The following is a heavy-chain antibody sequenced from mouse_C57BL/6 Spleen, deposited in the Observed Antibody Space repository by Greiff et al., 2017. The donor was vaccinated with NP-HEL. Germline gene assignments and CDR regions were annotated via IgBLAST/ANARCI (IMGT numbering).Heavy chain of an antibody. Sequence: QVQLKQSGPELVKPGASVKLSCKASGYTFTSYDINWVKQRPGQGLEWIGWIYPRDGSTKYNEKFKGKATLTVDTSSSTAYMELHSLTSEDSAVYFCTISHYGSSYGGYFDVWGTGTTVTVSS. CDR2: IYPRDGST. CDR3: TISHYGSSYGGYFDV. J-gene: IGHJ1*03. D-gene: IGHD1-1*01. CDR1: GYTFTSYD. V-gene: IGHV1-85*01.